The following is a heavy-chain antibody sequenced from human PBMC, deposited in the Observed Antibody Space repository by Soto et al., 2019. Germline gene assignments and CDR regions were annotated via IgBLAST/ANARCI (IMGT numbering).Heavy chain of an antibody. CDR2: IYYRGDT. Sequence: QLQLQESGPGLVTPSETLSLTCNVSCGSISTSNYYWAWVRQAPGKGLEWIAIIYYRGDTYYHPSLRTRLTVSVDTSKNQFSLRLTSLTAADTAMYFCASLQVPGNFDYWGQGTLVTVSS. CDR3: ASLQVPGNFDY. CDR1: CGSISTSNYY. J-gene: IGHJ4*02. V-gene: IGHV4-39*01. D-gene: IGHD6-13*01.